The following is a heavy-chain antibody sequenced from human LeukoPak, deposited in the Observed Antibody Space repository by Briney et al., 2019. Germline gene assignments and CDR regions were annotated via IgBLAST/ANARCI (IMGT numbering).Heavy chain of an antibody. V-gene: IGHV3-7*01. CDR1: GFTFTNYW. Sequence: GGSLRLSCAASGFTFTNYWMTWVRQAPGKGLEWVANIKQDGSLYFYVDSVKGRFTISRDNAKNSVYLQMNSLRDEDTAVYYCARKNSYARAWSPFDFWGQGALVTVSS. D-gene: IGHD2-2*01. CDR3: ARKNSYARAWSPFDF. CDR2: IKQDGSLY. J-gene: IGHJ4*02.